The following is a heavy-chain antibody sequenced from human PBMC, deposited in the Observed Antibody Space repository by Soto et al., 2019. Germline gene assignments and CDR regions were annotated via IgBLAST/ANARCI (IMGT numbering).Heavy chain of an antibody. CDR3: ARTGWPQSSYYFDY. V-gene: IGHV3-7*03. Sequence: LRLSCAASGFRFSLFWMSWVRQTPGKGLEWVANINEDGSEKFFADSVKGRFTISRDNAKNSLSLQMNSLTADDTAVYYCARTGWPQSSYYFDYWGQGTLVTVSS. CDR2: INEDGSEK. CDR1: GFRFSLFW. D-gene: IGHD3-16*01. J-gene: IGHJ4*02.